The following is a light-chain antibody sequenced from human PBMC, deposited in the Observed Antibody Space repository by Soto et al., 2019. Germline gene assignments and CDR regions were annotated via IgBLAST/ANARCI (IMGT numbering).Light chain of an antibody. Sequence: QSALTQPASVSGSPGQSITISCTGTSSDVGGYTYVSWYQQHPGKAPKLMIYEVSNRPSRDSNRISGSKSGNTASLTIAGLQAEDEADYYCSSYTSGSTWVFGGGTKLTVL. CDR1: SSDVGGYTY. CDR2: EVS. CDR3: SSYTSGSTWV. J-gene: IGLJ3*02. V-gene: IGLV2-14*01.